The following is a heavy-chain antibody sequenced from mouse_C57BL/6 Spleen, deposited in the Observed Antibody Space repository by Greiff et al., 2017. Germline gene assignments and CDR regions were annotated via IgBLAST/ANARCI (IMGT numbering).Heavy chain of an antibody. CDR2: LRNKANGYTT. J-gene: IGHJ4*01. D-gene: IGHD2-12*01. Sequence: EVQLVESGGGLVQPGGSLSLSCAASGFTFTDYYMSWVRQPPGKALEWLGFLRNKANGYTTEYSASVKGRFTISRDNSQSILYLQMNALRAEDSATYYCARYAYDASYYDAMDYWGQGTSGTVSS. V-gene: IGHV7-3*01. CDR1: GFTFTDYY. CDR3: ARYAYDASYYDAMDY.